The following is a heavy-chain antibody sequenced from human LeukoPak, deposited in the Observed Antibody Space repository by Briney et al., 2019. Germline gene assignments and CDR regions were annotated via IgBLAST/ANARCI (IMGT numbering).Heavy chain of an antibody. CDR2: ISSSSSTI. V-gene: IGHV3-48*01. Sequence: GGSLRLSCAASGFTFSSYWMSWVRQAPGKGLEWVSYISSSSSTIYYADSVKGRFTISRDNAKNSLYLQMNSLRAEDTAVYYCAYTVTTGYWGQGTLVTVSS. CDR1: GFTFSSYW. J-gene: IGHJ4*02. CDR3: AYTVTTGY. D-gene: IGHD4-11*01.